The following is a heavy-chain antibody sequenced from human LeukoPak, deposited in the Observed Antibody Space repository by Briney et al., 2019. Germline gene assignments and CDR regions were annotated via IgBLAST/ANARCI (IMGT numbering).Heavy chain of an antibody. V-gene: IGHV1-2*06. Sequence: ASVKVSCKASGYTFTGYYMHWVRQAPGQGLEWMGRINPNSGGTNYAQKFQGRVTVTRDTSIKTAYMELTRLRSDDTAVYYCAREGMIRGVIVDWGQGTLVTVSS. CDR2: INPNSGGT. J-gene: IGHJ4*02. CDR1: GYTFTGYY. D-gene: IGHD3-10*01. CDR3: AREGMIRGVIVD.